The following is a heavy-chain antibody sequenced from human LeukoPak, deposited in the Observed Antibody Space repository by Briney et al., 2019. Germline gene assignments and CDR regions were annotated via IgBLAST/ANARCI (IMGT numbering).Heavy chain of an antibody. Sequence: SETLSLTCTVSGGSISSSSYYWGWIRQPPGKGLEWIGSIYYSGSTYYNPSLKSRVTISVDTSENQFSLKLSSVTAADTAVYYCARSWADIVVVVAATLEFGYWGQGTLVTVSS. CDR3: ARSWADIVVVVAATLEFGY. D-gene: IGHD2-15*01. V-gene: IGHV4-39*01. CDR1: GGSISSSSYY. J-gene: IGHJ4*02. CDR2: IYYSGST.